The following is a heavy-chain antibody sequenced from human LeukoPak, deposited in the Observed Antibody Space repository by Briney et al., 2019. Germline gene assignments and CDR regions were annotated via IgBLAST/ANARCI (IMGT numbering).Heavy chain of an antibody. CDR3: ARGAGYCSSTSCYTSVDY. D-gene: IGHD2-2*02. Sequence: GGSLRLSCAASGFTFSSYSMHWVRQAPGKGLEWVSSISSSSSYIYYADSVKGRFTISRDNAKNSLYLQMNSLRAEDTAVYYCARGAGYCSSTSCYTSVDYWGQGTLVTVSS. V-gene: IGHV3-21*04. CDR2: ISSSSSYI. CDR1: GFTFSSYS. J-gene: IGHJ4*02.